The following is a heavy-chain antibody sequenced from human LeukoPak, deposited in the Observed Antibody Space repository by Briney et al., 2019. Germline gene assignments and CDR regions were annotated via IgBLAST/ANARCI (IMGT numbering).Heavy chain of an antibody. CDR2: ISYDGSNK. CDR1: GFTFSSYA. J-gene: IGHJ4*02. D-gene: IGHD3-22*01. V-gene: IGHV3-30*01. CDR3: AREGRSYGISGYYFSY. Sequence: GGSLRLSCAASGFTFSSYAMHWVRQAPGKGLEWVAVISYDGSNKYYADSVKGRFTISRDNSKNTLYLQMNSLRAEDTAVYYCAREGRSYGISGYYFSYWGQGTLVTVSS.